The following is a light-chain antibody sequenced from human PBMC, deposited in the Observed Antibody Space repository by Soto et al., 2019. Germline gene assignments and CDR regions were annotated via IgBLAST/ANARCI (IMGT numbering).Light chain of an antibody. CDR2: DAS. J-gene: IGKJ3*01. V-gene: IGKV3-11*01. CDR3: QQLSNWPIN. CDR1: GSISSY. Sequence: EMLLTLYTAKLSLSQGQIVTLSCMASGSISSYLAWYQQKPGQAPRLFIYDASSRATGIPARFSGSGSGTYFTLTISGLEPEDFAAEDCQQLSNWPINFG.